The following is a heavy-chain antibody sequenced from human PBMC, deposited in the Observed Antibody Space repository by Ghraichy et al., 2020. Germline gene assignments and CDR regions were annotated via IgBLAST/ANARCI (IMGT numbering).Heavy chain of an antibody. CDR2: ISAYNGNT. J-gene: IGHJ6*03. CDR3: ARRPGGYYSKLELDYYYMDV. V-gene: IGHV1-18*01. CDR1: GYTFTSYG. Sequence: ASVKVSCKASGYTFTSYGISWVRQAPGQGLEWMGWISAYNGNTNYAQKLQGRVTMTTDTSTSTAYMELRSLRSDDTAVYYCARRPGGYYSKLELDYYYMDVWGKGTTVTVSS. D-gene: IGHD4-11*01.